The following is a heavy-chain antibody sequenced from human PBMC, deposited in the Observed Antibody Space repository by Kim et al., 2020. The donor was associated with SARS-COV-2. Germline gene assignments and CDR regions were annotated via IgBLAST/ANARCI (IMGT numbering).Heavy chain of an antibody. Sequence: SETLSLTCTVSGVSIGPYCWTWIRQPPEKGLEWIGYICYGGVTNYNPALKSRVTMSLDTNQFSLKLTSVTAADTAIYYCARGNGYNPSWGQGALVTVSS. D-gene: IGHD5-12*01. V-gene: IGHV4-59*13. J-gene: IGHJ1*01. CDR1: GVSIGPYC. CDR2: ICYGGVT. CDR3: ARGNGYNPS.